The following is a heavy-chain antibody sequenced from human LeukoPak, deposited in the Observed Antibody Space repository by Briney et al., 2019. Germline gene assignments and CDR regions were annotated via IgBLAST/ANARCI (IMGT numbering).Heavy chain of an antibody. CDR1: GFTFSSYG. D-gene: IGHD2-2*01. J-gene: IGHJ4*02. CDR3: AKDRESNIVLVPAAVDY. CDR2: IRYDGTNK. Sequence: PGGSLRLSCAASGFTFSSYGMHWVRQAPGKGLEWVAFIRYDGTNKYYADSVKGRFTISRDNSKNTLYLQMNSLRAEDTAVYYCAKDRESNIVLVPAAVDYWGQGTLVTVS. V-gene: IGHV3-30*02.